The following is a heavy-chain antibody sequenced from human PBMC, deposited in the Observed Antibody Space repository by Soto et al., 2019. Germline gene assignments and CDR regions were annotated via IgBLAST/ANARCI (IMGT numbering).Heavy chain of an antibody. D-gene: IGHD2-21*02. V-gene: IGHV4-59*01. CDR3: ARASWVTHVPNWFDP. CDR1: GGSISSYY. J-gene: IGHJ5*02. Sequence: SETLSLTCTVSGGSISSYYWSWIRQPPGKGLEWIGYIYYSGSTNYNPSLKSRVTISVDTSKNQFSLKLSSVTAADTAVYYCARASWVTHVPNWFDPWGQGTLVTVSS. CDR2: IYYSGST.